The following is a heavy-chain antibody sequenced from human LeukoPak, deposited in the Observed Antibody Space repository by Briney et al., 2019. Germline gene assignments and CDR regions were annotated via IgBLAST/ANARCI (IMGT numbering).Heavy chain of an antibody. Sequence: GASVKASSKASGYKFTGYYMRWVRQAPGQGLEWMGWINPNSGDSHHAQKFQGRVTMTRNTSISTAYMELSRLRSHDTAVYYCAREIGGILVFYYCGQGTLVTVSS. J-gene: IGHJ4*02. D-gene: IGHD5-18*01. V-gene: IGHV1-2*02. CDR3: AREIGGILVFYY. CDR1: GYKFTGYY. CDR2: INPNSGDS.